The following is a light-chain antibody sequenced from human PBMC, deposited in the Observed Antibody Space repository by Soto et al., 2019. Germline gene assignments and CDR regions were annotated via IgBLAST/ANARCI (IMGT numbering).Light chain of an antibody. Sequence: DILLTQSPSTLSLSPGERATLSCWASQSVSSSRLAWYRQKPALAPRLLMYHGFLRATGIPDRFSGSGSGTDFTLTISRLEPEDFAVYYCQQYGNSPITFGQGTRRETK. CDR1: QSVSSSR. CDR3: QQYGNSPIT. J-gene: IGKJ5*01. V-gene: IGKV3D-20*01. CDR2: HGF.